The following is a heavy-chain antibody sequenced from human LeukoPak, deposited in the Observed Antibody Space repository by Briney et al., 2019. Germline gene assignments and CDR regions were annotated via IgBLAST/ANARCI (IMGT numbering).Heavy chain of an antibody. CDR3: ARRFYGRYDYYSMDV. CDR2: ISSTGGTA. Sequence: GGTLRLSCAASGFTFSSFGMSWVRQAPGKGLEWVSAISSTGGTAYYADSVKGRFTISRDNAKNSLYLQVNSLRAEDTAVYYCARRFYGRYDYYSMDVWGKGTTVTVSS. D-gene: IGHD4-17*01. V-gene: IGHV3-23*01. CDR1: GFTFSSFG. J-gene: IGHJ6*03.